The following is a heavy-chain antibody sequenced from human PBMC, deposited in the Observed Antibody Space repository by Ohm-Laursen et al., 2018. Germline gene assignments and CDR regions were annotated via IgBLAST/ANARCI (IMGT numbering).Heavy chain of an antibody. Sequence: SLRLSCSASGITFSSYAMNWVRQAPGKGLEWISYISETGSHIYDADSMRGRFTVARDNAKNLLYLQLNSLRVEDTAVYYCARDSSRRAREGGMDVWGQGTMATVSS. CDR3: ARDSSRRAREGGMDV. CDR1: GITFSSYA. CDR2: ISETGSHI. J-gene: IGHJ6*02. V-gene: IGHV3-21*01. D-gene: IGHD6-6*01.